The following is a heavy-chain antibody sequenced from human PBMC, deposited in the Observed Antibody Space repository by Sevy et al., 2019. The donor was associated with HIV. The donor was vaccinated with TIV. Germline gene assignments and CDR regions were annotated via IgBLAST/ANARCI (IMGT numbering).Heavy chain of an antibody. CDR3: VRETGGSGSAGFFGD. D-gene: IGHD3-22*01. CDR1: GFTVTNYV. CDR2: IAVDGTNK. Sequence: GGSLRLSCAASGFTVTNYVIHWVRQAPGNGLEWVALIAVDGTNKQYADSVKGRFTISRDDPKNTVYVEMTSLTVEDTALYYCVRETGGSGSAGFFGDSGQGTVVTVSS. J-gene: IGHJ4*02. V-gene: IGHV3-30*03.